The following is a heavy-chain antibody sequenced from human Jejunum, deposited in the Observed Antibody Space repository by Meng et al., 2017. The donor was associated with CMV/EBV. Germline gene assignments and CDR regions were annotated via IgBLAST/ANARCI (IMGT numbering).Heavy chain of an antibody. J-gene: IGHJ4*02. Sequence: SGFTYSDYDMALSRRAAGKGLEWISYISSSGTTISYAASVKGRFTTSRGNAKNSLYLQMNSLRAEDTAVYYCARDRYTSGWDPVDYWGQGTLVTVSS. D-gene: IGHD6-19*01. CDR1: GFTYSDYD. CDR2: ISSSGTTI. V-gene: IGHV3-11*01. CDR3: ARDRYTSGWDPVDY.